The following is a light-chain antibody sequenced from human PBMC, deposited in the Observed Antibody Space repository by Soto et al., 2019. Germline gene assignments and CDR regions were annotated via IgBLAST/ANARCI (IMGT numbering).Light chain of an antibody. CDR3: AAWDDSLNGRV. CDR1: SSNIGSNI. V-gene: IGLV1-44*01. CDR2: SNN. J-gene: IGLJ3*02. Sequence: QAVVTQPPSASGTPGQRVTISCSGSSSNIGSNIVNWYQQVPGAAPKLLIYSNNQRPSGVPDRFSGSRSGTSASLAISGLQSEDEADYYCAAWDDSLNGRVFGGGTKLTVL.